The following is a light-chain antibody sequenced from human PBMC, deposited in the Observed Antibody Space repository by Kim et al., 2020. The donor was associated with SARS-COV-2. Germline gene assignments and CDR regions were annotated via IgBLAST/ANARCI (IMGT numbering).Light chain of an antibody. CDR2: TDN. V-gene: IGLV1-44*01. CDR1: NSNIGGNT. J-gene: IGLJ2*01. Sequence: GQRVIIACSGSNSNIGGNTVNWYQQRPGTAPRLLIYTDNERPSGVPARFSGSKSGTSASLAISGLQSEDEADYYCATWDDTLNSAVFGGGTQLTVL. CDR3: ATWDDTLNSAV.